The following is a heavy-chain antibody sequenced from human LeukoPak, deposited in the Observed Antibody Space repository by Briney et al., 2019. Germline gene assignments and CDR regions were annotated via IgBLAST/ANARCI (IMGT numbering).Heavy chain of an antibody. D-gene: IGHD2-2*01. J-gene: IGHJ6*02. CDR1: GYTFTGYY. Sequence: ASVKVSCKASGYTFTGYYMHWVRQAPGQGLEWMGWINPNSGGTNYAQKFQGRVTMTRDTSISTAYMELSRLRSDDTAEYYCARDGDRYCSSTSCPTYYYGMDVWGQGTTVTVSS. V-gene: IGHV1-2*02. CDR3: ARDGDRYCSSTSCPTYYYGMDV. CDR2: INPNSGGT.